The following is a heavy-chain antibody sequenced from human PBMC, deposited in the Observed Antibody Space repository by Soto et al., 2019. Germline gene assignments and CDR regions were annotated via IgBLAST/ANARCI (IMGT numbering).Heavy chain of an antibody. D-gene: IGHD3-10*01. CDR2: IYHSGST. CDR3: ARVYMVRGTIIRYLDY. V-gene: IGHV4-4*02. J-gene: IGHJ4*02. CDR1: GGSISSSNW. Sequence: QVQLQESGPGLVKPSGTLSLTCAVSGGSISSSNWWSWVRQPPGKGLEWIGKIYHSGSTNYNPSLKSRVTRSVDKSKNQFSLKLSSVTAADTAVYYCARVYMVRGTIIRYLDYWGQGTLVTVSS.